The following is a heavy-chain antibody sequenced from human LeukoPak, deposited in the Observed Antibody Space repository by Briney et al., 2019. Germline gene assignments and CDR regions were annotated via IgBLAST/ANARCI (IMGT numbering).Heavy chain of an antibody. Sequence: GGSLRLSCAASGFTFSSYSMTWVRKAPGKGLEWVSSISIRSSYIYYADSVKGRFTISRDNAKNSLYLQMNSLRAEDTAVYYCARDGVAGITMVRGAAYYFDYWGQGTLVTVSS. CDR3: ARDGVAGITMVRGAAYYFDY. V-gene: IGHV3-21*01. J-gene: IGHJ4*02. CDR1: GFTFSSYS. D-gene: IGHD3-10*01. CDR2: ISIRSSYI.